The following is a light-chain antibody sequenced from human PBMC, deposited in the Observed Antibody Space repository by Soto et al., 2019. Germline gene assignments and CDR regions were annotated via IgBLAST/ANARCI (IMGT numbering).Light chain of an antibody. V-gene: IGKV3-20*01. CDR2: GAS. CDR3: QQYDSLPLT. J-gene: IGKJ4*01. Sequence: EIVLTQSPGTLSLSPGERATLSCRASQGVTSSYLAWYQQKPGQAPRLLIYGASIRATGIPDRFSGSWSGTVFPLTISMLEPEDFAEYYCQQYDSLPLTFGGGTKLEIK. CDR1: QGVTSSY.